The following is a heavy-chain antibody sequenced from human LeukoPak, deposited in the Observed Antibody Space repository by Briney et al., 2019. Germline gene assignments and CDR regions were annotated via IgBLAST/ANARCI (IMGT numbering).Heavy chain of an antibody. D-gene: IGHD5-18*01. CDR1: GYTFTGYY. J-gene: IGHJ4*02. CDR3: AREGVDTAMVMDY. V-gene: IGHV1-2*02. CDR2: INPNSGGT. Sequence: ASVKVSCKASGYTFTGYYMHWVRQAPGQGLEWMEWINPNSGGTNYAQKFQGRVTMTRDTSLSTAYMELSRLRSDNTAVYYCAREGVDTAMVMDYWGQGTLVTVSS.